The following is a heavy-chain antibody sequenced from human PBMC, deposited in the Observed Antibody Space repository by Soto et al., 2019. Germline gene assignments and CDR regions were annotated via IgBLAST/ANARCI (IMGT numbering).Heavy chain of an antibody. CDR3: AKDLGLGIAVAGTSSFDY. CDR2: ISGSGGST. J-gene: IGHJ4*02. V-gene: IGHV3-23*01. D-gene: IGHD6-19*01. CDR1: GFTFSSYA. Sequence: GGSLRLSCAASGFTFSSYAMSWVRQAPGKGLEWVSAISGSGGSTYYADSVKGRFTISRDNSKNTLYLQMNSLRAEDTAVYYCAKDLGLGIAVAGTSSFDYWAQRTPVTVSS.